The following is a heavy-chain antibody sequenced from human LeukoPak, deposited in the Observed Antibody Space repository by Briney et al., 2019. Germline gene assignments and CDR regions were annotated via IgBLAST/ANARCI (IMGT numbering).Heavy chain of an antibody. Sequence: GGSLRLSCAASGFTFSTYDMTWVRQAPGKGLEWVSTIPGGGDTTYYADSVKGRFTISRDNSKNTLYLQMNSLRAEDTAVYYCARDRQTRDGYTFDYWGQGTLVTVSS. CDR1: GFTFSTYD. V-gene: IGHV3-23*01. CDR2: IPGGGDTT. J-gene: IGHJ4*02. D-gene: IGHD5-12*01. CDR3: ARDRQTRDGYTFDY.